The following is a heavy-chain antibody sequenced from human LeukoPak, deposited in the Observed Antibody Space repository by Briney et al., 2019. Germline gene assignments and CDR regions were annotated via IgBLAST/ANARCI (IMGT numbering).Heavy chain of an antibody. J-gene: IGHJ4*02. CDR3: ASGYSSGWYFDY. CDR1: GGTFSSYA. D-gene: IGHD6-19*01. V-gene: IGHV1-69*04. CDR2: IIPILGIA. Sequence: SVKVSCKASGGTFSSYAISWVRQAPGQGLEWMGRIIPILGIANYAQKFQGRVTITADKSTSAAYMELSSLRSEDTAVYYCASGYSSGWYFDYWGQGTLVTVSS.